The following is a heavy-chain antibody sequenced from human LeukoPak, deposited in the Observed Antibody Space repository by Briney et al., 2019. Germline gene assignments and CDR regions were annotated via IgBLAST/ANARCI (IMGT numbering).Heavy chain of an antibody. V-gene: IGHV4-59*08. CDR1: GGSISFYY. D-gene: IGHD2-15*01. CDR3: ARHDIVAEVAATGSDYGMDV. J-gene: IGHJ6*02. CDR2: VYSDGNT. Sequence: SETLSLTCTVSGGSISFYYWSWIRQPPGKGLEWIGHVYSDGNTNYNPSLKSRVTTSVDTSKNQFSLRLSSVTAADTAVYYCARHDIVAEVAATGSDYGMDVWGQGTTVIVSS.